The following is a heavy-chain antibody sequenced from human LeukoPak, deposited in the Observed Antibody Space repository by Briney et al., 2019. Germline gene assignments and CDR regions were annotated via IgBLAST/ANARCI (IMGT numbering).Heavy chain of an antibody. J-gene: IGHJ5*02. CDR2: INPSGGST. V-gene: IGHV1-46*01. CDR3: ARPYSSSWDNWFDP. Sequence: ASVKVSCKTSGYTFTGYVPNCVRHTPGQGLEWMGIINPSGGSTSYAQKFQGRVHMTRDTSISTAYMELSSLRSEDTAVYSCARPYSSSWDNWFDPWGQGTLVTVSS. D-gene: IGHD6-13*01. CDR1: GYTFTGYV.